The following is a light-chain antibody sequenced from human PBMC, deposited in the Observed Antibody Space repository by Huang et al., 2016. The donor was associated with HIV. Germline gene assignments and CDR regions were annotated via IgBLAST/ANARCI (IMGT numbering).Light chain of an antibody. CDR2: GAS. J-gene: IGKJ4*01. CDR3: QQRSNWPLT. V-gene: IGKV3-11*01. CDR1: QSVSRS. Sequence: EIVLTQSPATMSLSPGERATLSCRASQSVSRSLAWYQQKPGQAPSLLIYGASNRATDIPARFSGSGSGTDFTLTISSLEPEDFAVYYCQQRSNWPLTFGGGTKVDIK.